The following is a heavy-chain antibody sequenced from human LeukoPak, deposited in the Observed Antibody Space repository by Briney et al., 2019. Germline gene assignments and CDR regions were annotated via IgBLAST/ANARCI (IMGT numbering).Heavy chain of an antibody. V-gene: IGHV1-69*05. D-gene: IGHD5-24*01. Sequence: SVKVSCKXSGGTFSSYAISWVRQAPGQGLEWMGRIIPIFGTANYAQKFQGRVTITTDESTSTAYMELSSLRSEDTAVYYCARESSRDGYNFRRFDYWGQGTLVTVSS. J-gene: IGHJ4*02. CDR1: GGTFSSYA. CDR3: ARESSRDGYNFRRFDY. CDR2: IIPIFGTA.